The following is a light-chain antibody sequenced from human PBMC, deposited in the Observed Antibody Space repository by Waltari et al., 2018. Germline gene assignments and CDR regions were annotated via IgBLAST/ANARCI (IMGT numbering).Light chain of an antibody. CDR2: EVS. J-gene: IGLJ1*01. CDR3: SSYTNNNTGV. Sequence: QSALTQPASVSGSPGQSITISCTGTSRDVGGYNYVSWYQHHPGKAPKFMIYEVSNRPSGVSNRFSGSKSGNTASLTISGLQAEDEADYYCSSYTNNNTGVFGTGTKVSVL. CDR1: SRDVGGYNY. V-gene: IGLV2-14*01.